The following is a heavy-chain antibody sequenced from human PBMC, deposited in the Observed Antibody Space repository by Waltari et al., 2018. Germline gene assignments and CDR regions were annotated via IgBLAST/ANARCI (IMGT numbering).Heavy chain of an antibody. J-gene: IGHJ4*02. V-gene: IGHV2-70*01. Sequence: QVTLRESGPALVKPTQTLTLTCTFPGFSLSTRGMCVSWIRQPPGKALEWLALIDWDDDKYYSTSLKTRLTISKDTSKNQVVLTMTNMDPVDTATYYCARTPPGYSSGWYPLGFDYWGQGTLVTVSS. CDR2: IDWDDDK. CDR1: GFSLSTRGMC. D-gene: IGHD6-19*01. CDR3: ARTPPGYSSGWYPLGFDY.